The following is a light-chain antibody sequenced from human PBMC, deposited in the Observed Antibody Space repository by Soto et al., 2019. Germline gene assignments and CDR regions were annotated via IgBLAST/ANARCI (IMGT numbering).Light chain of an antibody. CDR2: DVN. Sequence: QSALTQPASVSGSPGQSITISCTGTSSDIAAYNHVSWYQQHPGKAPKLLIYDVNNLPSGVSSRFSGSKSGNTASLTISGLQAEDEADYHCTSFTSSSTVVFGGGTKLTVL. V-gene: IGLV2-14*01. J-gene: IGLJ2*01. CDR1: SSDIAAYNH. CDR3: TSFTSSSTVV.